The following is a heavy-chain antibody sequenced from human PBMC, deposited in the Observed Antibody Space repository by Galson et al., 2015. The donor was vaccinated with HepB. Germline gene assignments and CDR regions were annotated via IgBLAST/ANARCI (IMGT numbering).Heavy chain of an antibody. CDR3: AKDQGGVYSSTADAY. CDR1: GFTFNSYA. J-gene: IGHJ4*02. CDR2: ISGSGGST. D-gene: IGHD6-13*01. Sequence: SLRLSCAASGFTFNSYALRWVRQAPGKGLEYVSAISGSGGSTYYADAVKGRFTISRDNSKNTLYLQMNGLRAEDTAVYYCAKDQGGVYSSTADAYWGQGSLCTAPS. V-gene: IGHV3-23*01.